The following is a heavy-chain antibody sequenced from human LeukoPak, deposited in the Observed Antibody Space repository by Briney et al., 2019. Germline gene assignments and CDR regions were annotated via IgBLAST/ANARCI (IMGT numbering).Heavy chain of an antibody. CDR3: ARPGISGSYPYYLDY. CDR2: MNPNNGNT. CDR1: GYTFTSYD. Sequence: GASVKVSCKASGYTFTSYDINWVRQATGQGLEWMGWMNPNNGNTGYAQKFQGRVTVTRNTSISTAYMKLSSLRSEDTAVYSCARPGISGSYPYYLDYWGQGTLVTVSS. V-gene: IGHV1-8*01. D-gene: IGHD3-10*01. J-gene: IGHJ4*02.